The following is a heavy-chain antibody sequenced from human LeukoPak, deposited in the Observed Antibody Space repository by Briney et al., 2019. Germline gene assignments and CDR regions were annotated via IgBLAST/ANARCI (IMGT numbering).Heavy chain of an antibody. CDR1: GYTFTGYY. D-gene: IGHD2-21*02. CDR3: ARAVTAILSAFDI. V-gene: IGHV1-2*02. Sequence: ASVKVSCKASGYTFTGYYIHWVRQAPGQGLEWMGWINPNSGVTHYPQKFQGRVTMTRDTSIRTAYMEVSSLRSDDTAVYYCARAVTAILSAFDIWGQGTMVTVSS. CDR2: INPNSGVT. J-gene: IGHJ3*02.